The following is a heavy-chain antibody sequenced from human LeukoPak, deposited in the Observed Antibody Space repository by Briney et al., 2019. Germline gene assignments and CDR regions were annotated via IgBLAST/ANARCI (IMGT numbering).Heavy chain of an antibody. CDR2: ISGSGGDT. Sequence: PGGSLRLSCAASGFAFSSYAMSWVRQAPGKGLEWVSAISGSGGDTWYADSVRGRFTIPRDNSKNTLYMQVNSLRAEDTAVYYCAKDYYDISGSRYDFWGQGTLVTVSS. J-gene: IGHJ4*02. V-gene: IGHV3-23*01. CDR3: AKDYYDISGSRYDF. CDR1: GFAFSSYA. D-gene: IGHD3-22*01.